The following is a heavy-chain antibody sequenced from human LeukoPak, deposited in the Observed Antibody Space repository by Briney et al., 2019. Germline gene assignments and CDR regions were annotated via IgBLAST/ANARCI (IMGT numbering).Heavy chain of an antibody. Sequence: GGSLRLSCAASGFNFANHAMSWVRQTAGKGLEWVSAISGGGDITYYADSVKGRFTISRDNSKDTLFLQMHGLRPGDTAVYYCVREDTPATANYWGQGTLVTISS. CDR3: VREDTPATANY. CDR1: GFNFANHA. CDR2: ISGGGDIT. J-gene: IGHJ4*02. D-gene: IGHD2-21*02. V-gene: IGHV3-23*01.